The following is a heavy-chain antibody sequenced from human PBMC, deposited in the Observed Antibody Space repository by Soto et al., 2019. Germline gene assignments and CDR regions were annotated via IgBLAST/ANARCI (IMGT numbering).Heavy chain of an antibody. CDR2: HYSGGST. Sequence: WGSLRLSCAISGFSVSSNYLSWFRQTPGKGLEWVSVHYSGGSTYYADSVQGRFTISRGKSNNTLYLQMRRVRAEDTAVYFCARHRHPRGTVGATSPLDPWGQGTQVTVS. V-gene: IGHV3-53*01. J-gene: IGHJ5*02. D-gene: IGHD1-26*01. CDR3: ARHRHPRGTVGATSPLDP. CDR1: GFSVSSNY.